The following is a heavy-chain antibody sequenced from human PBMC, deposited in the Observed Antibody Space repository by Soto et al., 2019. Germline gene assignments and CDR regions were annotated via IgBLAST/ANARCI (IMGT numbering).Heavy chain of an antibody. CDR1: GGTFSSYA. CDR2: IIPIFGTA. D-gene: IGHD2-8*02. CDR3: ARHVPTGGYDDGMDV. Sequence: QVQLVQSGAEVKKPGSSVKVSCKASGGTFSSYAISWVRQAPGQGLEWMGGIIPIFGTANYAQKFQGRVTITADESTSTASMELSSLRSDDTAVYFCARHVPTGGYDDGMDVWGQGTTVTVSS. V-gene: IGHV1-69*12. J-gene: IGHJ6*02.